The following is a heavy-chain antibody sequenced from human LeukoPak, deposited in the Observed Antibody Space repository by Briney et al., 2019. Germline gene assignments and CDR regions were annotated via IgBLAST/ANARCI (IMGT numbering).Heavy chain of an antibody. D-gene: IGHD3-16*01. CDR3: ARDALRAGPEGFYDYVWGSYADP. Sequence: GASVKVSCKASGYTFTSYGISWVRQAPGQGLEWMGWIGAYNGNANYAQKLQGRVTMTTDTSTSTAYMELRSLRSDDTAVYYCARDALRAGPEGFYDYVWGSYADPWGQGTLVTVSS. V-gene: IGHV1-18*01. CDR2: IGAYNGNA. CDR1: GYTFTSYG. J-gene: IGHJ5*02.